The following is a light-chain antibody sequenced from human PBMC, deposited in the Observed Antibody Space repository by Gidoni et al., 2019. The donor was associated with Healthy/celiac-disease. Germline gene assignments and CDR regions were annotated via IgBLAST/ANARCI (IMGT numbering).Light chain of an antibody. CDR1: QSISSY. CDR3: QQSYSTPQT. CDR2: AAS. V-gene: IGKV1-39*01. J-gene: IGKJ1*01. Sequence: DIQMTQSPSSLSASVGDRVTITCRASQSISSYLNWSQQKPGKAPKLLIYAASRLQSGVPSRFSGSGSGTDFTLTISSLQPEDFATYYCQQSYSTPQTFGQGTKVEIK.